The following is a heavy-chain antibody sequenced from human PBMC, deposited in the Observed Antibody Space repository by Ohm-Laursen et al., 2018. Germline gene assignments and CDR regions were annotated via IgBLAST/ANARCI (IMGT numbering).Heavy chain of an antibody. V-gene: IGHV3-9*01. CDR1: GFTFDDYA. CDR2: IRWNSARI. Sequence: SLRLSCAASGFTFDDYAMHWVRQVPGKGLQWVAGIRWNSARIVYADSVKGRFTISRDNAKKSLYLQMNSLRAGDTALYYCAREGFDYWGQGTLVTVSS. CDR3: AREGFDY. J-gene: IGHJ4*02.